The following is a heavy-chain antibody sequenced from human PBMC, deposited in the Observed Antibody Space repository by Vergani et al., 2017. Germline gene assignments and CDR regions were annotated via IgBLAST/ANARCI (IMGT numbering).Heavy chain of an antibody. V-gene: IGHV3-30*18. CDR1: GYNFSVFG. Sequence: QVQLVESGGGVVQPGRSLRLSCVASGYNFSVFGMNWVRQTPGKGLEWVAVISSDGSNKYYGDSVKGRFNISRDNSKNTVYLQMSSLRAEDTAVYYCAKNGAITGTTRIAFDIWVQGTMVTVSS. CDR2: ISSDGSNK. J-gene: IGHJ3*02. D-gene: IGHD1-7*01. CDR3: AKNGAITGTTRIAFDI.